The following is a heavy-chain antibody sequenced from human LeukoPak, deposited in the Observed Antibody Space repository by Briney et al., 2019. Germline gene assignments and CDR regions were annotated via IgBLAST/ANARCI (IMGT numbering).Heavy chain of an antibody. D-gene: IGHD3-3*01. CDR3: ARDLDFWSGYYDY. CDR1: GFTFSSYW. CDR2: INGDGSTT. V-gene: IGHV3-74*01. Sequence: TGGSLRLSCAAAGFTFSSYWMHWVRQAPGKGLVWVSRINGDGSTTSYADSVKGRSTISRDNAKNTLYLQMNSLRAEDTAVYYCARDLDFWSGYYDYWGQGTLVTVSS. J-gene: IGHJ4*02.